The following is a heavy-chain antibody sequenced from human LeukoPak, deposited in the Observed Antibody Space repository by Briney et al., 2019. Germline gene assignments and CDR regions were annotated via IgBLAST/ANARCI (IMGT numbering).Heavy chain of an antibody. CDR3: TSGYCSGGSCYSAPFAY. CDR2: IRNKANSYTT. D-gene: IGHD2-15*01. Sequence: PGGSLRLSCAASGFTFSDHYIDWVRQAPGKGLEWVGRIRNKANSYTTDYAASVKGRFTISRDDSKNSVYLQMNSLKTEDTAMYYCTSGYCSGGSCYSAPFAYWGQGTLVTVSS. J-gene: IGHJ4*02. V-gene: IGHV3-72*01. CDR1: GFTFSDHY.